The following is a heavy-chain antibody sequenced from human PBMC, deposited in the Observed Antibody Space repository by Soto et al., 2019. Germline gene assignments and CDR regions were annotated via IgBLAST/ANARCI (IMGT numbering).Heavy chain of an antibody. CDR2: ISGSGGST. CDR1: GFTFSSFA. J-gene: IGHJ6*02. Sequence: LRLSCAASGFTFSSFAMSWVRQAPGKGLDWVSAISGSGGSTYSADSVKGRFTISRDNSKNTLYLQMNSLRDDDTAVYYCVRGRSDSLMDVWGQGTTVTVSS. CDR3: VRGRSDSLMDV. D-gene: IGHD2-15*01. V-gene: IGHV3-23*01.